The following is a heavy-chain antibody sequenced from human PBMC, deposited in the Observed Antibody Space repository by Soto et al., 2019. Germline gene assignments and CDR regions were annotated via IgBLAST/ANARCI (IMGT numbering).Heavy chain of an antibody. J-gene: IGHJ3*02. CDR2: IYYSGST. CDR3: ARLELGAAFDI. V-gene: IGHV4-39*01. CDR1: GGSISSSSYY. D-gene: IGHD3-16*01. Sequence: PSETLSLTCTVSGGSISSSSYYWGWIRQPPGKGLEWIGSIYYSGSTYYNPSLKSRVTISVDTSKNQFSLKLSSVTAADTAVYYCARLELGAAFDIWGQGTMVTVSS.